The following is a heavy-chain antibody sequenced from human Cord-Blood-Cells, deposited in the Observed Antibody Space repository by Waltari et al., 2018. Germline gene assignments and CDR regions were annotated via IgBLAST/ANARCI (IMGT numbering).Heavy chain of an antibody. CDR3: TRDDFWSGYNWFDP. CDR2: IRSKAYGGTT. J-gene: IGHJ5*02. V-gene: IGHV3-49*05. Sequence: EVQLVESGGGLVKPGRSLRLSCTASGFTFGDYAMSWFRQAPGKGLEWVGFIRSKAYGGTTEYAASVKGRFTIPRDDSKSITYLQMNSLKTEDTAVYYCTRDDFWSGYNWFDPWGQGTLVTVSS. CDR1: GFTFGDYA. D-gene: IGHD3-3*01.